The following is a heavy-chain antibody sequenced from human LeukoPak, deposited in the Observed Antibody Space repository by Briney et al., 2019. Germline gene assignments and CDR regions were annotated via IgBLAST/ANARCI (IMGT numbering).Heavy chain of an antibody. CDR2: IYHSGST. V-gene: IGHV4-30-2*02. CDR3: ARAGGSYYDY. D-gene: IGHD1-26*01. CDR1: GGPISSGGYS. Sequence: SQTLSLTCAVSGGPISSGGYSWSWIRQPPGKGLEWIGYIYHSGSTYYNPSLKSRVTISVDRSKNQFTLRLRSVTAADTAMYYCARAGGSYYDYWGQGTLVTVSS. J-gene: IGHJ4*01.